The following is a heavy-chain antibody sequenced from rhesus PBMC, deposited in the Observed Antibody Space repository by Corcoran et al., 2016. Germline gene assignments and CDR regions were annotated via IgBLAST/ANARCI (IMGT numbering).Heavy chain of an antibody. CDR3: ARVDEGMVFDY. J-gene: IGHJ4*01. CDR1: GGSISDSYY. CDR2: IYGIGGST. D-gene: IGHD4-17*01. V-gene: IGHV4-92*01. Sequence: QVQLQESGPGLVKPSETLSLTCTVSGGSISDSYYWSWILQPPGKGLAWMGRIYGIGGSTNDNPSLKSRVTISRDTSKNQFSLKLSSVTAADTAVYYCARVDEGMVFDYWGQGVLVTVSS.